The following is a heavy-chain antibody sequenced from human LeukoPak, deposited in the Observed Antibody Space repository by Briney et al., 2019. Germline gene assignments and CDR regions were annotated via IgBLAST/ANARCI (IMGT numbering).Heavy chain of an antibody. D-gene: IGHD4-17*01. V-gene: IGHV3-11*06. CDR2: ISSSSSYT. Sequence: GGCLRLSCAASGFTFSDYYIRWVRQAPGKGLGWVSYISSSSSYTNYADSVKGRFTISRDNAKNSLYLQMNSLRAEDTAVYYCARDGRMTTVTPDYDYWGQGTLVTVSS. J-gene: IGHJ4*02. CDR1: GFTFSDYY. CDR3: ARDGRMTTVTPDYDY.